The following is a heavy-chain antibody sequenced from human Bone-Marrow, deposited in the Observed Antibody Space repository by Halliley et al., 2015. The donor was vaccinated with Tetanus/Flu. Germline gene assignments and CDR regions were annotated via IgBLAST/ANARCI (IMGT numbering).Heavy chain of an antibody. V-gene: IGHV4-59*01. CDR2: ISYTGST. J-gene: IGHJ4*02. CDR3: VMGAGWQPDY. CDR1: GGSLSGYY. Sequence: TLSLTCTVSGGSLSGYYLNWIRQPPGKGLEWLGLISYTGSTNYNPSLQSRVIISVDTSKNQFSLRLSSVTAADTALYYCVMGAGWQPDYWGPGTLVTVSS.